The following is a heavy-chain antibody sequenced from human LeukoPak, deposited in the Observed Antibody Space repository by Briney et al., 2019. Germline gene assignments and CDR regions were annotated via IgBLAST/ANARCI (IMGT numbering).Heavy chain of an antibody. D-gene: IGHD3-22*01. CDR3: ARDPQWGDYYDSSGYQFDY. Sequence: GASVKVSCKASGYTFTGYYMHWVRQAPGPGHEWMGWINPNSGGTNYAQKFQGRVTMTRDTSISTAYMELSRLRSDDTAVYYCARDPQWGDYYDSSGYQFDYWGQGTLVTVSS. J-gene: IGHJ4*02. V-gene: IGHV1-2*02. CDR1: GYTFTGYY. CDR2: INPNSGGT.